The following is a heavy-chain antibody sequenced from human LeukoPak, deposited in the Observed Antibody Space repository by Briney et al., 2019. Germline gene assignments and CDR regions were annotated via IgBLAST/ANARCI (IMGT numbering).Heavy chain of an antibody. J-gene: IGHJ4*02. Sequence: GRSLRLSCAASGFTFSSYAMLWVRQAPGKGLEWVAVISYDGSNKYYADSVKGRFTISRDNSKNTLYLQMNSLRAEDTAVYYCARDEGTARDYWGQGTLVTVSS. CDR2: ISYDGSNK. CDR1: GFTFSSYA. D-gene: IGHD3-10*01. V-gene: IGHV3-30*01. CDR3: ARDEGTARDY.